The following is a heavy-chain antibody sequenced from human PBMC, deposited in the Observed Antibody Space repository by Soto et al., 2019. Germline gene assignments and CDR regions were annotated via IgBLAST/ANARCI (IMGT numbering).Heavy chain of an antibody. D-gene: IGHD3-3*01. Sequence: QVQLVQSGAEVKKPGSSVKVSCKASGDSFSAHAVSWLRQAPGQGLEWMGAIIPIFGTRHYAQKFQGRVTITADKSTSTAYMELRSLRSEDTAIYYCARDSGYAFWSGSFRVHYFDYWGQGTLVNVSS. CDR3: ARDSGYAFWSGSFRVHYFDY. CDR2: IIPIFGTR. V-gene: IGHV1-69*06. CDR1: GDSFSAHA. J-gene: IGHJ4*02.